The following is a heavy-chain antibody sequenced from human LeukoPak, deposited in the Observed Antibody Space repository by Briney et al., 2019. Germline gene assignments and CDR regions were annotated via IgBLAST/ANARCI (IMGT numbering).Heavy chain of an antibody. D-gene: IGHD2-15*01. CDR3: AKALLDTVVVVVAAIRGFDY. V-gene: IGHV3-30*18. Sequence: PGGSLRLSCAASGFTFSSYGMHWVRQAPGKGLEWVAVISYDGSNKYYADSVKGRFTISRDNSKNTLYLQMNSLRAEDTAVYYCAKALLDTVVVVVAAIRGFDYWGQGTLVTVSS. CDR1: GFTFSSYG. CDR2: ISYDGSNK. J-gene: IGHJ4*02.